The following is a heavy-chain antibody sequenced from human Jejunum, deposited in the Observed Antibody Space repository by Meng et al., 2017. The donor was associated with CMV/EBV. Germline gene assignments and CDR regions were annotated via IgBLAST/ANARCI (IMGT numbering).Heavy chain of an antibody. J-gene: IGHJ4*02. CDR2: MYYSGRT. Sequence: GRWYWSWIRQSPGEALEWIASMYYSGRTDYDPSLKSRLTISGDRSKNHLSLSLTSVTAADTAVYFCARGLDCSDYNCNSKNVYFDSWGQGVLVTVSS. D-gene: IGHD1-1*01. CDR1: GRWY. V-gene: IGHV4-30-4*01. CDR3: ARGLDCSDYNCNSKNVYFDS.